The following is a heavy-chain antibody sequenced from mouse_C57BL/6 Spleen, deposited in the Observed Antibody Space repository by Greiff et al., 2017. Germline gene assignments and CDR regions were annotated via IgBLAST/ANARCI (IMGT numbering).Heavy chain of an antibody. J-gene: IGHJ3*01. CDR1: GFTFSSYA. D-gene: IGHD1-1*01. V-gene: IGHV5-4*01. CDR2: ISDGGSYT. CDR3: ARVDYYGSSCWFAY. Sequence: EVQVVESGGGLVKPGGSLKLSCAASGFTFSSYAMSWVRQTPEKRLEWVATISDGGSYTYYPDNVKGRFTISRDNDKNNLYLQMSHLKSEDTAMYYCARVDYYGSSCWFAYWGQGTLVTVSA.